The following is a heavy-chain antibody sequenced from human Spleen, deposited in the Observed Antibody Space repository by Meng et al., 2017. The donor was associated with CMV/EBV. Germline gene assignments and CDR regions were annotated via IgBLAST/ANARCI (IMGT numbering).Heavy chain of an antibody. J-gene: IGHJ6*02. D-gene: IGHD2-2*01. Sequence: GGSLRLSCTTSGFSVGFSHMNWVRQAPGKGLEWVSYISSSGSTIYYADSVKGRFTISRDNAKNSLYLQMNSLRAEDTAVYYCARDKGYCSSTSCSYYYYYGMDVWGQGTTVTVSS. CDR1: GFSVGFSH. CDR2: ISSSGSTI. CDR3: ARDKGYCSSTSCSYYYYYGMDV. V-gene: IGHV3-48*04.